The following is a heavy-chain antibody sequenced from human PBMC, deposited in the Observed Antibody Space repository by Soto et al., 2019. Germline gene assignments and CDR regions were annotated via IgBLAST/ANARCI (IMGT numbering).Heavy chain of an antibody. Sequence: SETLSLTCAVSGGSISSGGYSWSWIRQPPGKGLEWIGYIYHSGSTYYNPSLKSRVTISVDRSKNQFSLKLSSVTAADTAVYYCARTYYYDSSGYYFDYWGQGTLVTVSS. CDR2: IYHSGST. J-gene: IGHJ4*02. CDR1: GGSISSGGYS. D-gene: IGHD3-22*01. V-gene: IGHV4-30-2*01. CDR3: ARTYYYDSSGYYFDY.